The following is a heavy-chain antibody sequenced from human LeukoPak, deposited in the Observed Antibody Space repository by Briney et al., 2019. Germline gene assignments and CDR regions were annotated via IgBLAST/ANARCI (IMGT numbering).Heavy chain of an antibody. CDR2: ISGSGGST. J-gene: IGHJ6*02. D-gene: IGHD6-6*01. Sequence: PGGSLRLSRAASGFTFSSYAMSWVRQAPGKGLEWVSAISGSGGSTYYADSVKGRFTISRDNSKNTLYLQMNSLRAEDTAVYYCAKGASSSSSYYYYGMDVWGQGTTVTVSS. V-gene: IGHV3-23*01. CDR3: AKGASSSSSYYYYGMDV. CDR1: GFTFSSYA.